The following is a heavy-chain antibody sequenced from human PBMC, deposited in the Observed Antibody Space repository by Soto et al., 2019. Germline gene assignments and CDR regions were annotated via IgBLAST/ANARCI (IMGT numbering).Heavy chain of an antibody. V-gene: IGHV1-8*01. J-gene: IGHJ6*02. CDR2: MNPNRGNT. CDR3: AREGTGTTRMDV. CDR1: GYTFTSYD. Sequence: QVQLVQSGAEVKKPGASVKVSCKASGYTFTSYDINWVRQATGQGLEWRGWMNPNRGNTGYAQKFRGRVTMTRNTSKSTAYMELSSLRSEDTAVYYCAREGTGTTRMDVWGQGTTVTVSS. D-gene: IGHD1-1*01.